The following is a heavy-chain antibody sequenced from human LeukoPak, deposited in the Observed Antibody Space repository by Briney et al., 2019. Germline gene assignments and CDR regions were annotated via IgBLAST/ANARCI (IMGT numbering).Heavy chain of an antibody. CDR2: FTTTPTTI. V-gene: IGHV3-48*03. Sequence: WFSYFTTTPTTIYYPASVKARFTISRHNSKTSLSLQMHSLRAEDTAVYYCSSLSMAWLVYWGQGTLVTVSS. CDR3: SSLSMAWLVY. D-gene: IGHD6-6*01. J-gene: IGHJ4*02.